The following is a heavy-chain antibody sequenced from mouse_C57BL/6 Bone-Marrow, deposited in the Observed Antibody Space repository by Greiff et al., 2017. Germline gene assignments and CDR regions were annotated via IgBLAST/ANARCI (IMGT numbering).Heavy chain of an antibody. D-gene: IGHD2-4*01. CDR2: FYPGRGSI. CDR3: ARHEDDDYYFDY. CDR1: GYTFTEYP. J-gene: IGHJ2*01. Sequence: VQPQQSGAELVKPGASVQLSCQASGYTFTEYPIHWVKQRSGQGLEWIGWFYPGRGSIKYNEKFKDKATLTADKSSSTVYMELSRLTSEDSAVYFCARHEDDDYYFDYWGQGTTLTVSS. V-gene: IGHV1-62-2*01.